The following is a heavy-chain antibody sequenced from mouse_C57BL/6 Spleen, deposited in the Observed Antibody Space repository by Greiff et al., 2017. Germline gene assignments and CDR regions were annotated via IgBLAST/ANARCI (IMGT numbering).Heavy chain of an antibody. D-gene: IGHD2-4*01. Sequence: VQLQQSGPVLVKPGASVKMSCKASGYTFTDYYMNWVKQSHGKSLEWIGVINPYNGGTSYNQKFKGKATLTVDKSSSTAYMELNSLTSEVSAVDYCARWDYDGVYYAMDYWGQGTSVTVSS. CDR2: INPYNGGT. V-gene: IGHV1-19*01. CDR1: GYTFTDYY. CDR3: ARWDYDGVYYAMDY. J-gene: IGHJ4*01.